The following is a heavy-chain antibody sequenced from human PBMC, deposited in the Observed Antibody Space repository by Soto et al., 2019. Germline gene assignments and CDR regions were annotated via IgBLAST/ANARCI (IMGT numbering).Heavy chain of an antibody. Sequence: QVQLVQSGAEVKKPGSSVKVSCKASGGTFSSYTISWVRQAPGQGLEWVGRIIPILGIANYAQKFQGRVTITADKSTSTAYMELSSLRSEDTAVYYCARDLGVGASPKFDYWGQGTLVTVSS. CDR3: ARDLGVGASPKFDY. CDR1: GGTFSSYT. CDR2: IIPILGIA. D-gene: IGHD1-26*01. J-gene: IGHJ4*02. V-gene: IGHV1-69*08.